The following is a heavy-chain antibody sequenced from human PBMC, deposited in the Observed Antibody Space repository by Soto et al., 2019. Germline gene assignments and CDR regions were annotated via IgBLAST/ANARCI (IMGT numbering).Heavy chain of an antibody. CDR1: GYTFTGYY. CDR2: INPNSGGT. V-gene: IGHV1-2*02. CDR3: ARPTESYYYDSSGYNPFDY. D-gene: IGHD3-22*01. J-gene: IGHJ4*02. Sequence: ASVKVSCEASGYTFTGYYMHWVRQAPGQGLEWMGWINPNSGGTNYAQKFQGRVTMTRNTSISTAYMELSRLRSDDTAVYYCARPTESYYYDSSGYNPFDYWGQGTLVTVSS.